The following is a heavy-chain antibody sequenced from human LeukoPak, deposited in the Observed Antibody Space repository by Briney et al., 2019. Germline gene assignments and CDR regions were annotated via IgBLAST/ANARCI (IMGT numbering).Heavy chain of an antibody. CDR3: ARRRGSGSFLYHFDY. CDR1: GGSISTTNW. CDR2: IYHSGST. V-gene: IGHV4-4*02. J-gene: IGHJ4*02. D-gene: IGHD3-10*01. Sequence: ASETLSLTCTVSGGSISTTNWWTWVRQPPGKGLEWIGEIYHSGSTNYNPSLKSRVTISVETSKNQFSLQLTSVTAADTAVYYCARRRGSGSFLYHFDYWGQGTLVTVSS.